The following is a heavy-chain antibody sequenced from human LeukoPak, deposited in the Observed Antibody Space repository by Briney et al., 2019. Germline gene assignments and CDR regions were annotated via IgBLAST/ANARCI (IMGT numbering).Heavy chain of an antibody. CDR3: AKVGIAAAGDDAFDI. Sequence: GGSLRLSCAASGFTFYDYAMHWVRQAPGKGLERVSLISGDGGSTYYADSVKGRFTISRDNSKNSLYLQMNSLRTEDTALYYCAKVGIAAAGDDAFDIWGQGTMVTVSS. D-gene: IGHD6-13*01. J-gene: IGHJ3*02. CDR1: GFTFYDYA. CDR2: ISGDGGST. V-gene: IGHV3-43*02.